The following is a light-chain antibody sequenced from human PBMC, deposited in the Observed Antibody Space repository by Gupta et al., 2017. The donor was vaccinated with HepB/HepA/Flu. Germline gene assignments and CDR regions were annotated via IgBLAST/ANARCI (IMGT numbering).Light chain of an antibody. Sequence: QSVLAQPPSASGTPGQRVTISCSGSSSNVGSNSVIWYQHLPGTAPRLIISSNNQRPSGVPDRFSGSNSGTSASLAISGLQSEDEACYYCAAWDDNLNGYVFGTGTKVTVL. CDR3: AAWDDNLNGYV. CDR2: SNN. J-gene: IGLJ1*01. CDR1: SSNVGSNS. V-gene: IGLV1-44*01.